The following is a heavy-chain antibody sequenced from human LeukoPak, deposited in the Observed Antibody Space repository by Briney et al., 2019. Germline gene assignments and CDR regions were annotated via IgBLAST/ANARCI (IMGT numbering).Heavy chain of an antibody. CDR3: ARAPRSGGSCYFDY. D-gene: IGHD2-15*01. J-gene: IGHJ4*02. CDR2: INHSGST. Sequence: SETLSLTCAVYGGSFSGYYWSWIRQPPGKGLEWIGEINHSGSTNYNPSLKSRVTISVDTSKNQFSLKPSSVTAADTAVYYCARAPRSGGSCYFDYWGQGTLVTVSS. CDR1: GGSFSGYY. V-gene: IGHV4-34*01.